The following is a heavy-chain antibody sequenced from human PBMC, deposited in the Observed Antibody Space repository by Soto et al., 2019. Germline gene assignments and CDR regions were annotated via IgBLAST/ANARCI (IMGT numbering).Heavy chain of an antibody. Sequence: GGSLSLSCAASGFTFSSYGMHWVRQAPGKGLEWVAVISYDGSNKYYADNVKGRFTISRDNSKNTLYLQMNSLRAEDTAVYYCSKDGDYGGNSAWYYYYGMDVWGQGTTVTVSS. J-gene: IGHJ6*02. V-gene: IGHV3-30*18. CDR3: SKDGDYGGNSAWYYYYGMDV. D-gene: IGHD4-17*01. CDR1: GFTFSSYG. CDR2: ISYDGSNK.